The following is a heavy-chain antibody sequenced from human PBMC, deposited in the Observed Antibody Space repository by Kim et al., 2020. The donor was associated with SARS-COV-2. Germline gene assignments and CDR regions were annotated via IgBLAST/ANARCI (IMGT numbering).Heavy chain of an antibody. CDR3: AKIIAVAPSFYY. J-gene: IGHJ4*02. V-gene: IGHV3-30*18. CDR1: GFTFSSYG. CDR2: ISYDGSNK. Sequence: GGSLRLSCAASGFTFSSYGMHWVRQAPGKGLEWVAVISYDGSNKYYADSVKGRFTISRDNSKNTLYLQMNSLRAEDTAVYYCAKIIAVAPSFYYWGQGT. D-gene: IGHD6-19*01.